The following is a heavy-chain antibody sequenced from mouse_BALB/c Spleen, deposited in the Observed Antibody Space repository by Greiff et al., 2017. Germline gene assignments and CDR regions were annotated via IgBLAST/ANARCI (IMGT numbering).Heavy chain of an antibody. CDR2: ISYSGST. D-gene: IGHD1-1*01. Sequence: VQLKESGPGLVKPSQSLSLTCTVTGYSITSDYAWNWIRQFPGNKLEWMGYISYSGSTSYNPSLKSRISITRDTSKNQFFLQLNSVTTEDTATYYCARDYYGSSPYYFDYWGQGTTLTVSS. CDR3: ARDYYGSSPYYFDY. CDR1: GYSITSDYA. V-gene: IGHV3-2*02. J-gene: IGHJ2*01.